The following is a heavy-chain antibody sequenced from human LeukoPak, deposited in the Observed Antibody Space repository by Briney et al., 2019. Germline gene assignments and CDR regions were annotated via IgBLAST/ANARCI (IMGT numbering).Heavy chain of an antibody. CDR1: GGSISSYY. Sequence: SETLSLTCTVSGGSISSYYWSWIRQPPGKGLEWIGYIYYSGSTNYNPSLKSRVTISVDTSKDQFSLKLSSVTAADTAVYYCARHSTSGYYYDFDYWGQGTLVTVSS. CDR3: ARHSTSGYYYDFDY. J-gene: IGHJ4*02. CDR2: IYYSGST. D-gene: IGHD3-22*01. V-gene: IGHV4-59*08.